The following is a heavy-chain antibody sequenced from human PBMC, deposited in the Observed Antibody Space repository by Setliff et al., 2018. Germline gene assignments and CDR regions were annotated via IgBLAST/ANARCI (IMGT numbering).Heavy chain of an antibody. D-gene: IGHD3-3*01. J-gene: IGHJ6*03. CDR2: IYTSGST. CDR3: ARHFRSSKVQFLEWLPRRGDYMDV. V-gene: IGHV4-61*09. CDR1: GGSINNGSYY. Sequence: SETLSLTCTVSGGSINNGSYYWSWIRQPAGKGLEWIGHIYTSGSTNYNPSLKSRVTISVDTSKNQFSLNLRSVTAADTAIYYCARHFRSSKVQFLEWLPRRGDYMDVWGKGTTVTVSS.